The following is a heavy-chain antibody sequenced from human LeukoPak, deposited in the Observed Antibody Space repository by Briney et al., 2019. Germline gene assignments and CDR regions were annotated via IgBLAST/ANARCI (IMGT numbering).Heavy chain of an antibody. CDR2: IIPIFGTA. D-gene: IGHD3-3*01. CDR1: GGTFSSYA. J-gene: IGHJ5*02. CDR3: AGRLRDGIFGVVTKFDP. V-gene: IGHV1-69*05. Sequence: ASAKVSCKASGGTFSSYAISWVRQAPGQGLEWMGGIIPIFGTANYAQKFQGRVTITTDESTSTAYMELSSLRSEDTAVYYCAGRLRDGIFGVVTKFDPWGQGTLVTVSS.